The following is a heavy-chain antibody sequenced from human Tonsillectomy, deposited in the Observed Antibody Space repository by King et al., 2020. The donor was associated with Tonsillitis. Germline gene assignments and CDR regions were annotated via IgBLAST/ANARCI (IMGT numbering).Heavy chain of an antibody. V-gene: IGHV4-59*01. D-gene: IGHD3-10*01. CDR2: IPYSGST. Sequence: VQLQESGPGLVKPSETLSLTCTVSGGSISSYYWSWIRQPPGKGLEWIGYIPYSGSTNYNPSLRSRVTISVDTSKNQFSLKLSSVTAADTAVYYCARWDRGGYFDYWGQGTLVTVSS. J-gene: IGHJ4*02. CDR3: ARWDRGGYFDY. CDR1: GGSISSYY.